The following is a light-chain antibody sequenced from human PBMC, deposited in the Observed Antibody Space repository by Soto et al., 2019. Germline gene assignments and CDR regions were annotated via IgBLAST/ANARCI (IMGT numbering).Light chain of an antibody. CDR2: EVS. CDR3: ISYTSSSTWV. V-gene: IGLV2-14*01. Sequence: QSVLTQPASVSGSPGQSITISCTGTSSDVGGYNYVSWYQQHPGTAPKLMIYEVSNRPSGVSDRFSGSRSGNTASLTISGLQAEDESDYYCISYTSSSTWVFDGGTKVTVL. J-gene: IGLJ3*02. CDR1: SSDVGGYNY.